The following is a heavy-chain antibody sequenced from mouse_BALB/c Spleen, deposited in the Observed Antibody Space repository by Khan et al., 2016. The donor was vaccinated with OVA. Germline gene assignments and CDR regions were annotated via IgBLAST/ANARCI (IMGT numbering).Heavy chain of an antibody. CDR1: GYSFTNYW. CDR3: TRSYDSYYFDY. Sequence: VQLQQSGTVLARPGASVKMSCKASGYSFTNYWMHWVKQRPGQVLEWVGAISPGNSDTRYNQKFKGKAKLTAVTSASTAYMELSSLTSEDSAVYYCTRSYDSYYFDYWGQGTTLTVSS. CDR2: ISPGNSDT. V-gene: IGHV1-5*01. D-gene: IGHD2-4*01. J-gene: IGHJ2*01.